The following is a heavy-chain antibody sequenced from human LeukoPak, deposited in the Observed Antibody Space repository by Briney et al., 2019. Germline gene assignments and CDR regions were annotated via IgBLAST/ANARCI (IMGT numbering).Heavy chain of an antibody. CDR3: ARSGVPAAIQVGYYYYYMDV. Sequence: ASVKVSCKASGYTFTSYDINWVRQATGQGLEWMGWMNPNSGNTGYAQKFHGRITIARNTYISTAYMELSSLRSEDTAVYYCARSGVPAAIQVGYYYYYMDVWGKGTTVTVSS. V-gene: IGHV1-8*03. D-gene: IGHD2-2*02. CDR2: MNPNSGNT. J-gene: IGHJ6*03. CDR1: GYTFTSYD.